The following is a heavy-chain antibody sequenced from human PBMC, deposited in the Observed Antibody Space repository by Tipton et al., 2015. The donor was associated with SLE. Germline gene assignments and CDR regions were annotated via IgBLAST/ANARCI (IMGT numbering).Heavy chain of an antibody. V-gene: IGHV4-34*10. D-gene: IGHD2-15*01. Sequence: TLSLTCAVSGGSFSGYYWGWIRQPPGKGLEWIGEISHSGSTKYDVSFSGRITMSLDTSKNQFSLKLSSLTAADTAVYYCARVVTVVATHYYDMDVWGQGTTVTVSS. CDR1: GGSFSGYY. CDR2: ISHSGST. J-gene: IGHJ6*02. CDR3: ARVVTVVATHYYDMDV.